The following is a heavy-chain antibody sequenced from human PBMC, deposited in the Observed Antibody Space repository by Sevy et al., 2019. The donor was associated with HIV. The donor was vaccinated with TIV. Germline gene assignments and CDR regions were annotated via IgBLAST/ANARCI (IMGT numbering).Heavy chain of an antibody. D-gene: IGHD5-12*01. CDR1: GFTFSSYA. CDR2: ISGSGGST. CDR3: AKEISISIGATIVDY. Sequence: GGSLRLSCAASGFTFSSYAMSWVRQAPGKGLEWVSAISGSGGSTYYADSVKGRFTISRDNSKNTLYLQMNSLRAEDTAVDYCAKEISISIGATIVDYWGQGTLVTVSS. J-gene: IGHJ4*02. V-gene: IGHV3-23*01.